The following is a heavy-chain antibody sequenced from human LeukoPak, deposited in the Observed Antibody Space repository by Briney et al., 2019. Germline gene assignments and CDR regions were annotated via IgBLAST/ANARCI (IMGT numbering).Heavy chain of an antibody. V-gene: IGHV4-31*03. CDR3: ARDRVATRGSYYGMDV. D-gene: IGHD3-10*01. Sequence: SQTLSLTCTVSGGSISSGGYYWSWIRQHPGKGLECIGYIYYSGSTHYNPSLKSRVTISVDTSKNQFSLRLSSVTAADTAVYYCARDRVATRGSYYGMDVWGQGTTVTVSS. J-gene: IGHJ6*02. CDR1: GGSISSGGYY. CDR2: IYYSGST.